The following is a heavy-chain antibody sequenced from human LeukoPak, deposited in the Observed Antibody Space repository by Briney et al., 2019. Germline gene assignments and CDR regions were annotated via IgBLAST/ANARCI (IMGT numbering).Heavy chain of an antibody. V-gene: IGHV3-74*01. CDR1: GFSFSRYW. J-gene: IGHJ4*02. CDR2: INTDGRTT. CDR3: ARDNTYMFDY. Sequence: PGGALRLSFAASGFSFSRYWMNWVRQAPGKGLVGVANINTDGRTTTYADLVKGRFPVARKNAKNNLYLEMTRLRAEDTAVYYCARDNTYMFDYWGQGTQVTVSS. D-gene: IGHD2-2*02.